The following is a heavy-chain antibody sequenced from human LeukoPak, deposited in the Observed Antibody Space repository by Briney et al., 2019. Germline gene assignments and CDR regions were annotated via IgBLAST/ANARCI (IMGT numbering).Heavy chain of an antibody. CDR2: FDPEDGET. Sequence: ASVKVSCQVSGYTLTELSMHWVRQAPGKGLEWMGGFDPEDGETIYAQKFQGRVTMTEDTSTDTAYMELSSLRSEDTAVYYCAARDTWIQLWTLDYWGQGTLVTVSS. V-gene: IGHV1-24*01. CDR1: GYTLTELS. CDR3: AARDTWIQLWTLDY. J-gene: IGHJ4*02. D-gene: IGHD5-18*01.